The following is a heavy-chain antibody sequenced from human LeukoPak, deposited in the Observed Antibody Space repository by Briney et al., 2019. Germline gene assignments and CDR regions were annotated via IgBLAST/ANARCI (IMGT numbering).Heavy chain of an antibody. J-gene: IGHJ4*02. V-gene: IGHV1-69*04. CDR2: IIPILGIA. CDR1: GGTFSSYA. D-gene: IGHD3-22*01. CDR3: ARGYSSGPFDY. Sequence: GSSVKVSCKASGGTFSSYAISWVRQAPGQGLEWMGRIIPILGIANYAQKFQGRVTITADKSTSTAYMELSSLRSEDTAVYYCARGYSSGPFDYWGQGTLVTVSS.